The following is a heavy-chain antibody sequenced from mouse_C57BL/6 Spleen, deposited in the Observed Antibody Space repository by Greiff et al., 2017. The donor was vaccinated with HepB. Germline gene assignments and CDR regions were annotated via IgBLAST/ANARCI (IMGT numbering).Heavy chain of an antibody. V-gene: IGHV1-18*01. D-gene: IGHD1-1*02. CDR1: GYTFTDYN. J-gene: IGHJ2*01. Sequence: EVKLQESGPELVKPGASVKIPCKASGYTFTDYNMDWVKQSHGKSLEWIGDINPNNGGTIYNQKFKGKATLTVDKSSSTAYMELRSLTSEDTAVYYCARLSWWENYFDYWGQGTTLTVSS. CDR2: INPNNGGT. CDR3: ARLSWWENYFDY.